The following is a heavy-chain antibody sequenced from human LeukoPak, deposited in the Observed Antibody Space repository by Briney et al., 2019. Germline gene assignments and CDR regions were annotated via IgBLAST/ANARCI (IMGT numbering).Heavy chain of an antibody. V-gene: IGHV4-59*01. CDR2: IYYSGST. CDR1: GGSISSYY. J-gene: IGHJ4*02. Sequence: SETLSLTCTVSGGSISSYYWSWIRQPPGKGLEWIGYIYYSGSTNYNPSLKSRVTISVDTSKNQFSLKLSSVTAADTAVYYCARLYYDFWSGYYTNRYYFDYWGQGTLVTVSS. CDR3: ARLYYDFWSGYYTNRYYFDY. D-gene: IGHD3-3*01.